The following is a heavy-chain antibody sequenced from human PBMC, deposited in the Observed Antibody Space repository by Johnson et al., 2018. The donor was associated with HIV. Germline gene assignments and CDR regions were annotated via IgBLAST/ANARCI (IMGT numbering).Heavy chain of an antibody. CDR3: ARGGEKGAFDI. Sequence: VESGGGLVQPGRSLRLSCAASGFTFDDYAMHWVRQAPGKGLEWVSGISWNSGSIGYADSVKGRFTISRDNAKNSLYLQMNSLRAEDTALYYCARGGEKGAFDIWGQGTMVSVSS. D-gene: IGHD7-27*01. CDR1: GFTFDDYA. V-gene: IGHV3-9*01. J-gene: IGHJ3*02. CDR2: ISWNSGSI.